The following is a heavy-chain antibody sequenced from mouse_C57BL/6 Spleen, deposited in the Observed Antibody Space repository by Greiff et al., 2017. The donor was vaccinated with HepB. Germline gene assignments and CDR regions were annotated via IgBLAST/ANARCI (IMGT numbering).Heavy chain of an antibody. V-gene: IGHV1-15*01. Sequence: QVQLQQSGAELVRPGASVTLSCKASGYTFTDYEMHWVKQTPVHGLEWIGAIDPETGGTAYNQKFKGKAILTADKSSSTAYMELRSLTSEDSAVYYCTRATLVVATDYFDYWGQGTTLTVSS. J-gene: IGHJ2*01. CDR1: GYTFTDYE. CDR3: TRATLVVATDYFDY. CDR2: IDPETGGT. D-gene: IGHD1-1*01.